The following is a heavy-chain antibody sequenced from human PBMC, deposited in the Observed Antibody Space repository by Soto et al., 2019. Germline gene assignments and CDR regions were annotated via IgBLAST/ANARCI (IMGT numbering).Heavy chain of an antibody. CDR1: GYSFSFYW. CDR3: APAYVYDFENSNDYRDAFDT. Sequence: PGESLKISCKASGYSFSFYWIGWVRQMPGKGLDWRAIMYPDDSASRYSPSFEDHVTISADKSTITAFRQWSSLKASDTAMYYCAPAYVYDFENSNDYRDAFDTWGQGTLVTVSS. D-gene: IGHD3-16*01. J-gene: IGHJ3*02. V-gene: IGHV5-51*01. CDR2: MYPDDSAS.